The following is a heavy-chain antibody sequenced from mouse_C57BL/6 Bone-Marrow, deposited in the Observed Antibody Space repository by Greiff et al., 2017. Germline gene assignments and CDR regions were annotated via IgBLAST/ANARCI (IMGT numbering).Heavy chain of an antibody. V-gene: IGHV1-7*01. CDR3: ARGKIYYYGSSYVSWYVDV. D-gene: IGHD1-1*01. J-gene: IGHJ1*03. CDR1: GYTFTSYW. Sequence: VQLQQSGAELAKPGASVKLSCKASGYTFTSYWMHWVKQRPGQGLEWIGYINPSSGYTKYHQKFKDKATLTADKSSSTAYMQLSSLTYEDSAVYNCARGKIYYYGSSYVSWYVDVWGTGTTVTVSS. CDR2: INPSSGYT.